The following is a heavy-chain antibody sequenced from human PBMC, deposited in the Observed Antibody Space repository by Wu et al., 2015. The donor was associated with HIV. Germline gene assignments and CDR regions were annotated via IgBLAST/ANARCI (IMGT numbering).Heavy chain of an antibody. CDR2: IIPIFGTA. CDR3: ARSQGVRGVIMVSASSPGVYYYGMDV. CDR1: GGTFSSYA. V-gene: IGHV1-69*13. J-gene: IGHJ6*02. Sequence: QVQLVQSGAEVKKPGSSVKVSCKASGGTFSSYAISWVRQAPGQGLEWMGRIIPIFGTANYAQKFQGRVTITADESTSTAYMELSSLRSEDTAVYYCARSQGVRGVIMVSASSPGVYYYGMDVWGQGTTVTVSS. D-gene: IGHD3-10*01.